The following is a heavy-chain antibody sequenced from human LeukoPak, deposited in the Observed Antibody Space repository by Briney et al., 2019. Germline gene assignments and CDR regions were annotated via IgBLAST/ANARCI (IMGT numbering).Heavy chain of an antibody. V-gene: IGHV1-18*01. D-gene: IGHD2-21*02. CDR3: AREVVVTANSLYYYYYYYMDV. Sequence: ASVKVSCKASGYTFTSYGISWVRQAPGQGLEWMGWICAYNGNTNYAQKLQGRVTMTTDTSTSTAYMELRSLRSDDTAVYYCAREVVVTANSLYYYYYYYMDVWGKGTTVTVSS. CDR2: ICAYNGNT. J-gene: IGHJ6*03. CDR1: GYTFTSYG.